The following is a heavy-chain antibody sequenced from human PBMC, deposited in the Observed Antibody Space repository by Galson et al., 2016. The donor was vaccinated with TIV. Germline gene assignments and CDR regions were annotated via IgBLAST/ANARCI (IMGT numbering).Heavy chain of an antibody. CDR3: AQAVYYDSTAYYLHY. CDR1: GYIFIAYY. J-gene: IGHJ1*01. CDR2: INPNSGDT. D-gene: IGHD3-22*01. Sequence: SVKVSCKASGYIFIAYYIHWVRQARGHGLEWMGRINPNSGDTNSAQKFQGRVTMTRDTSIRTAYLEVSRLTSDDTAVYFYAQAVYYDSTAYYLHYWGQGTLVTVSS. V-gene: IGHV1-2*06.